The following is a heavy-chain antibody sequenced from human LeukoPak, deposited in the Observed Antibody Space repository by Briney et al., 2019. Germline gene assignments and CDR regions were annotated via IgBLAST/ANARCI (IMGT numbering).Heavy chain of an antibody. V-gene: IGHV1-2*06. CDR1: GYTFTDYY. J-gene: IGHJ4*02. CDR3: ARGVGIPDPRYFDY. Sequence: ASVKVSCKTSGYTFTDYYIHWVRQAPGQGLEWMGRINPESGGTKSAQNFQGGVTMTRDTSVTTAYMELSSLRSYDTAVYYCARGVGIPDPRYFDYWGQGTLVTVSS. CDR2: INPESGGT.